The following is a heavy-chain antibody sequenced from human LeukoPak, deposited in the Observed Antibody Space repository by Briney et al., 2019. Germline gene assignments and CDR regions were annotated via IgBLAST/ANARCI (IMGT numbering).Heavy chain of an antibody. J-gene: IGHJ4*02. CDR3: ARAHRGGSLDN. CDR1: GFTFSSYW. V-gene: IGHV3-74*01. D-gene: IGHD1-26*01. CDR2: INTDGSTT. Sequence: GGSLRLSCAASGFTFSSYWVHWVRQAPGKGLVWVSRINTDGSTTGYADAVKGRFTISRDNAKNTLYLQMNSLRAEDTAVYYCARAHRGGSLDNWGKGTLVTVSS.